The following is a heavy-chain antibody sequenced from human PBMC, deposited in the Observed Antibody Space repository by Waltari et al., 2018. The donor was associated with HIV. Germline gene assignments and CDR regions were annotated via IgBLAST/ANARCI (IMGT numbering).Heavy chain of an antibody. D-gene: IGHD3-10*01. CDR1: GYSFTSYR. CDR2: IYPGDSDT. J-gene: IGHJ3*02. V-gene: IGHV5-51*01. CDR3: ARQKDGSGSYYPPAFDI. Sequence: EVQLVQSGAEVKKPGESLKISCKGSGYSFTSYRIGWVRQLPGKGLEWMGVIYPGDSDTRYSPSFQGQVTISADKSISTAYLQWSSLKASDTAMYYCARQKDGSGSYYPPAFDIWGQGTMVTVSS.